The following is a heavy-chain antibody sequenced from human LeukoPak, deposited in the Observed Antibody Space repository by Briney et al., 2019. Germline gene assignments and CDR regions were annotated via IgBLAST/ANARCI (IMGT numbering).Heavy chain of an antibody. CDR2: IKADGSVR. CDR3: ARGEFGDLRYDY. D-gene: IGHD4-17*01. CDR1: GFTFSTYW. V-gene: IGHV3-7*03. J-gene: IGHJ4*02. Sequence: GGSLRLSCAASGFTFSTYWMSWVRQAPGEGLEWVANIKADGSVRFYVDSVEGRFTIFRDNVKNSLYLQMNSLRVEDTAMYYCARGEFGDLRYDYWGQGFLVTVPS.